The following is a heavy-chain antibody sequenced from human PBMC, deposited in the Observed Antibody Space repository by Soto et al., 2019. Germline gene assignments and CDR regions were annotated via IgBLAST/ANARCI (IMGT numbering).Heavy chain of an antibody. J-gene: IGHJ5*02. CDR1: GYSFTSYW. CDR2: IYPGDSDT. V-gene: IGHV5-51*01. Sequence: PGESLKMSCKGSGYSFTSYWISWVRQMPGKGLEWMGIIYPGDSDTRYSPSFQGQVTISADKSISTAYLQWSSLKASDTAMYYCARQNYDILTGYNWFDPWGQGTLVTVSS. CDR3: ARQNYDILTGYNWFDP. D-gene: IGHD3-9*01.